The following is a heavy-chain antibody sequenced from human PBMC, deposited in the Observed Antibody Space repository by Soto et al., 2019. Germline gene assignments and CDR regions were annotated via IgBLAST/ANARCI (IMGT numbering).Heavy chain of an antibody. CDR1: GGSISSGGYY. J-gene: IGHJ6*02. V-gene: IGHV4-31*03. CDR3: AREVDGGNDYYYGMDV. CDR2: IYYSGST. Sequence: SETLSLTCTVSGGSISSGGYYWSWIRQHPGKGLEWIGYIYYSGSTYYNPSLKSRVTISVDTSKNQFSLKLSSVTAADTAVYYCAREVDGGNDYYYGMDVWGQGTTVTVSS. D-gene: IGHD2-15*01.